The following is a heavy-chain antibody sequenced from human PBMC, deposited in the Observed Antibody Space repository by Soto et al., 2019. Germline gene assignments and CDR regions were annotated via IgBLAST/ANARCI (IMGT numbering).Heavy chain of an antibody. CDR3: VGDSGSLSSIDY. V-gene: IGHV4-39*01. CDR1: GGSISSSSYY. D-gene: IGHD3-10*01. CDR2: IYYSGST. Sequence: SETLSLTCTVSGGSISSSSYYWGWIRQPPGKGLEWIGSIYYSGSTYYNPSLKSRVTISVDTSKNQFSLKLSSVTAADTAVYYCVGDSGSLSSIDYWGQGTLVTVSS. J-gene: IGHJ4*02.